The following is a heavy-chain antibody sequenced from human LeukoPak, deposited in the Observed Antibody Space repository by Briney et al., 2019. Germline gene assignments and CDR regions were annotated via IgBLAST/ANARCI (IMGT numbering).Heavy chain of an antibody. CDR1: GYSISSGYY. CDR2: IYHSGST. Sequence: PSETLSLTCTVSGYSISSGYYWGWIRQPPGKGLEWIGSIYHSGSTYYNPSLKSRVTISVDTSKNQFSLKLSSVTAADTAVYYCADEGGYTPGGHWGQGTLVTVSS. CDR3: ADEGGYTPGGH. D-gene: IGHD5-12*01. V-gene: IGHV4-38-2*02. J-gene: IGHJ4*02.